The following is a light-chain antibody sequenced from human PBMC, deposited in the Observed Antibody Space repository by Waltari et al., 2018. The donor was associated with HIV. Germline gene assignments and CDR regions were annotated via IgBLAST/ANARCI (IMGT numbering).Light chain of an antibody. Sequence: QSALTQPASVSGSPGPSITISCPGTNSDIGKYNLVSWYQQHPGRVPKVLIFEVTTRPSGISHRFSGSKSDNTASLTSSGLQAEDEADYYCSSYATGNTYVFGTGTSVTVL. CDR2: EVT. V-gene: IGLV2-23*02. CDR3: SSYATGNTYV. J-gene: IGLJ1*01. CDR1: NSDIGKYNL.